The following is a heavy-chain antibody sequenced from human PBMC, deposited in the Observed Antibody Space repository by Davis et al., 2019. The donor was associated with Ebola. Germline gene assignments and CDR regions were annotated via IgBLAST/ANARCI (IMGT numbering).Heavy chain of an antibody. CDR3: ARRRPDNSGWYFDY. Sequence: ESLKISCTVSGGSISSSSYYWGWIRQPPGKGLEWIGSIYYSGSTYYNPSLNSRVTISVDTSKNQFSLKLSSVTAADTAVYYCARRRPDNSGWYFDYWGQGTLVTVSS. CDR2: IYYSGST. J-gene: IGHJ4*02. D-gene: IGHD6-19*01. V-gene: IGHV4-39*01. CDR1: GGSISSSSYY.